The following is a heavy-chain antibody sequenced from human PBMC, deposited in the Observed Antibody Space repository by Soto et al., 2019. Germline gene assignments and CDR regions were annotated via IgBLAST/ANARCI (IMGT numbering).Heavy chain of an antibody. V-gene: IGHV3-30*18. CDR3: AKAGTPTAYYFDY. CDR2: ISYDGSNK. CDR1: GFTFSSYG. Sequence: ESGGGVVQPGRSLRLSCAASGFTFSSYGMHWVRQAPGKGLEWVAVISYDGSNKYYADSVKGRFTISRDNSKNTLYLQMNSLRAEDTAVYYCAKAGTPTAYYFDYWGQGTLVTVSS. J-gene: IGHJ4*02. D-gene: IGHD1-26*01.